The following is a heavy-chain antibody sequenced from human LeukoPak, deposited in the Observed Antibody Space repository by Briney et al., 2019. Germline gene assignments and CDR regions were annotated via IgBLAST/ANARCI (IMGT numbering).Heavy chain of an antibody. Sequence: GGSLRLSCAASGFTFSSYGVHRVRQAPGKGLEWVAVISYDGSNKYYADSVKGRFTISRDNSKNTLYLQMNSLRAEDTAVYYCAFGSYPYWFGYWGQGTLVTVSS. CDR1: GFTFSSYG. D-gene: IGHD1-26*01. CDR2: ISYDGSNK. CDR3: AFGSYPYWFGY. V-gene: IGHV3-30*03. J-gene: IGHJ4*02.